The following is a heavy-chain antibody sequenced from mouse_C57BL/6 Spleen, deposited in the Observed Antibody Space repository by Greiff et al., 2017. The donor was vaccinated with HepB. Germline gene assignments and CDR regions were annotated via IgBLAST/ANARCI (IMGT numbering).Heavy chain of an antibody. CDR3: AKWMTTGTGAMVY. Sequence: VQLQQSGPGLVQPSQSLSITCTVSGFSLPSYGVNWVRQSPGKGLEWLGVIWRGGSRDDNAAFMSRLSIPKDNSKSQVCCKMNSLQADATAIYYCAKWMTTGTGAMVYWGQGTSVTDSA. J-gene: IGHJ4*01. CDR1: GFSLPSYG. CDR2: IWRGGSR. V-gene: IGHV2-5*01. D-gene: IGHD4-1*01.